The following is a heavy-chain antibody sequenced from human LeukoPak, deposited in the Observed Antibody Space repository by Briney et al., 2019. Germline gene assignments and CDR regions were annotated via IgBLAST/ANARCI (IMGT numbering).Heavy chain of an antibody. J-gene: IGHJ5*02. CDR3: ARGKAQQLQAQGWFHP. CDR1: DYTFTSYG. CDR2: ISAYNGNT. D-gene: IGHD6-13*01. Sequence: ASVKVSCKASDYTFTSYGIRWVRQAPGQGLEWMGWISAYNGNTNYAQKLQGRVTMTTDTSTSTAYMELRSLRSDDTAVYYCARGKAQQLQAQGWFHPWGQGTLVTVSS. V-gene: IGHV1-18*01.